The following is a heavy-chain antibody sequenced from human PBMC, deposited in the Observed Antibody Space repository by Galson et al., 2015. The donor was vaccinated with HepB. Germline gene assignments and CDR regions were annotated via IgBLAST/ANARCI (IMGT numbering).Heavy chain of an antibody. CDR1: GGSFSGYY. CDR2: INHGGST. CDR3: ARASSGPGGYSYGLFDY. J-gene: IGHJ4*02. V-gene: IGHV4-34*01. D-gene: IGHD5-18*01. Sequence: ETLSLTCAVYGGSFSGYYWSWIRQPPGKGLEWIGEINHGGSTNYNPSLKSRVTISVDTSKNQFSLKLSSVTAADTAVYYCARASSGPGGYSYGLFDYWGQGTLVTVSS.